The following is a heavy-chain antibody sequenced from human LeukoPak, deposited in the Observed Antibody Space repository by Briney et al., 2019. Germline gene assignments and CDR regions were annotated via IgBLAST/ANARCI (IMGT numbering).Heavy chain of an antibody. CDR1: GYTFTSYG. D-gene: IGHD3-3*01. J-gene: IGHJ2*01. Sequence: ASVKVSCKASGYTFTSYGISWVRQAPGQGLEWMGWISAYNGNTNYAQKLQSRVTMTTDTSTSTAYMELRSLRSDDTAVYYCARDRAMYYDFWSGPYWYFDLWGRGTLVTVSS. V-gene: IGHV1-18*01. CDR2: ISAYNGNT. CDR3: ARDRAMYYDFWSGPYWYFDL.